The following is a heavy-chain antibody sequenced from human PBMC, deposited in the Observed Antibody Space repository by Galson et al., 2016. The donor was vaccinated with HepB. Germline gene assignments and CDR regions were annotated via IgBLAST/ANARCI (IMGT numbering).Heavy chain of an antibody. CDR3: AREKKSRSSGYLNWFDP. J-gene: IGHJ5*02. CDR1: GFAFDIHA. D-gene: IGHD3-22*01. Sequence: SLRLSCAASGFAFDIHALIGVRQAPGKGLEWVSGISDSGRDTYYADSVKGRFTISRDNSKNTLYLQMSSLTADDTAVYYCAREKKSRSSGYLNWFDPWGQGTLVTVSS. CDR2: ISDSGRDT. V-gene: IGHV3-23*01.